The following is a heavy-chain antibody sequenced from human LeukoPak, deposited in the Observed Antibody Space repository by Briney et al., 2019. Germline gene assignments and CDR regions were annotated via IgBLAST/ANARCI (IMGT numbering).Heavy chain of an antibody. CDR1: GFTFSNYA. CDR2: VSAGGGDT. D-gene: IGHD2-2*01. J-gene: IGHJ4*02. V-gene: IGHV3-23*01. CDR3: AKDYCTGTNCYGDY. Sequence: SGGSLRLSCAASGFTFSNYAMTWVRQAPGKGLEWVSAVSAGGGDTYYANSVKGRFTISRDNSKSTLYLQMNSLRAEDTAVYYCAKDYCTGTNCYGDYWGQGTLVTVSS.